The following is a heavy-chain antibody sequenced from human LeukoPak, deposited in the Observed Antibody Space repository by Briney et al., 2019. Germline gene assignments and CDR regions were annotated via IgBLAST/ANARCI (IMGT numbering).Heavy chain of an antibody. Sequence: GGSLRLSCAASGYTSSNYAMTWVRQAPGKGLEWVSATSGSDGSTYYSDSVTGRFSISRDNAKNTLYLQMTSLRTDDTAVYYCAKDGYDFWSAYQIDLWGQGTLVTVSS. J-gene: IGHJ5*02. D-gene: IGHD3-3*01. CDR2: TSGSDGST. CDR1: GYTSSNYA. CDR3: AKDGYDFWSAYQIDL. V-gene: IGHV3-23*01.